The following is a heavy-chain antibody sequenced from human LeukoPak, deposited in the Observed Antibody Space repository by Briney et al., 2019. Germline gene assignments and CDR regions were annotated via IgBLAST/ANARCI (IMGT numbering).Heavy chain of an antibody. D-gene: IGHD2-2*01. CDR2: ISYDGSNK. V-gene: IGHV3-30*18. CDR3: AKDLPPAAIPPRPAFDI. Sequence: GGSLRLSCAASGFTFSSYGMHWVRQAPGKGLEWVAVISYDGSNKYYADSVKGRFTISRDNSKNTLYLQMNSLRAEDTAVYYCAKDLPPAAIPPRPAFDIWGQGTMVTVSS. J-gene: IGHJ3*02. CDR1: GFTFSSYG.